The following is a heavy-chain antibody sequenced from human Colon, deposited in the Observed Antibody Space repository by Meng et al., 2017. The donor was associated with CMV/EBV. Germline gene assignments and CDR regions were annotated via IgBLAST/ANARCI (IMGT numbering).Heavy chain of an antibody. D-gene: IGHD6-19*01. Sequence: QVQLKQSGAGVKEPGASVQVSCKTSGYTFSYYYMHWVRQAPGQGLEWMGWIRSDGSATNYAQKFRGRVTMTRDASVSTAYMELSGLTSDDTAVYFCVRSSGWSLFDYWGPGALVTVSS. J-gene: IGHJ4*02. CDR3: VRSSGWSLFDY. CDR2: IRSDGSAT. CDR1: GYTFSYYY. V-gene: IGHV1-2*02.